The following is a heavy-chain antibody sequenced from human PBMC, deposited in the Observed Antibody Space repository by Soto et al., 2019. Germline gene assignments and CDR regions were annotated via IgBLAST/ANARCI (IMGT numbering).Heavy chain of an antibody. CDR3: ARSRGYYYYYYGMDV. J-gene: IGHJ6*02. Sequence: SQTLSLTRTVYYGSFIGYYCSCISKHPGKGLEWIGEINHSGSTNYNPSLKSRVTISVDTSKNQFSLKLSSVTAADTAVYYCARSRGYYYYYYGMDVRGQGTTVTVSS. CDR1: YGSFIGYY. D-gene: IGHD3-10*01. V-gene: IGHV4-34*01. CDR2: INHSGST.